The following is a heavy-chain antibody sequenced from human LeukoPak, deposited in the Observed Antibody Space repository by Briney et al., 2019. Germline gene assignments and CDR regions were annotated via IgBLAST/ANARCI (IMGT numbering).Heavy chain of an antibody. Sequence: PGGSLRLSCAASGFTFSSYEMNWVRQAPGKGLEWVSYISSSGSTIYYADSVKGRFTISRDNAKNSLYLQMNSLRAEDTAVYYCARDDTPNYYDGPGVFDYWGQGTLVTVSS. V-gene: IGHV3-48*03. CDR2: ISSSGSTI. J-gene: IGHJ4*02. CDR3: ARDDTPNYYDGPGVFDY. CDR1: GFTFSSYE. D-gene: IGHD3-22*01.